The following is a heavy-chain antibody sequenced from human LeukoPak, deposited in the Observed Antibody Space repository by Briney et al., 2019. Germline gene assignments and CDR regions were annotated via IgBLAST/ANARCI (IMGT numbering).Heavy chain of an antibody. CDR3: ARQRGSSRSYDY. CDR1: GGSITGGSYY. Sequence: SETLSLTCTVSGGSITGGSYYWAWIRQPPGKGLEWIGSIYYSGSTYYNPSPKSRVTISVDTSKSHFSLELSSVTAADTAVYYCARQRGSSRSYDYWGQGTLVTVSS. V-gene: IGHV4-39*01. D-gene: IGHD6-13*01. J-gene: IGHJ4*02. CDR2: IYYSGST.